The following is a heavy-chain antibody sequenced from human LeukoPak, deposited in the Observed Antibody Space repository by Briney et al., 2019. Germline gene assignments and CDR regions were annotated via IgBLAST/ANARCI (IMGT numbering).Heavy chain of an antibody. CDR1: GFTFSSYS. Sequence: GGFLRLSCAASGFTFSSYSMNWVRQAPGKGLEWVSYISSSSTIYYADSVKGRFTISRDNAKNSLYLQMNSLRAEDTAVYYCASLRSNYGDYLASDYWGQGTLVTVSS. J-gene: IGHJ4*02. CDR3: ASLRSNYGDYLASDY. V-gene: IGHV3-48*01. D-gene: IGHD4-17*01. CDR2: ISSSSTI.